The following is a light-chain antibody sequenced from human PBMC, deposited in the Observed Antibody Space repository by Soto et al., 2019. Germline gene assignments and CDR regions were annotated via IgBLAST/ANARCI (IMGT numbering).Light chain of an antibody. Sequence: DIQMTQSPSSLSASVGDRVTITCRASQGINNFLAWFQQKPGKAPKSLIYAASNLQSGVPSKFSGSGSGTDCTLTISSLQPEDVATYYCQQYQAYPLTFGGGTKVEIK. V-gene: IGKV1-16*02. CDR1: QGINNF. CDR2: AAS. J-gene: IGKJ4*01. CDR3: QQYQAYPLT.